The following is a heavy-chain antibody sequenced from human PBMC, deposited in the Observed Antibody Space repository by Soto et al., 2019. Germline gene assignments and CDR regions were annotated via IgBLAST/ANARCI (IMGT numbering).Heavy chain of an antibody. CDR3: AKSPKAGGGS. V-gene: IGHV3-23*01. J-gene: IGHJ5*02. CDR2: VTSSTGNT. D-gene: IGHD3-16*01. CDR1: GFAFSRYT. Sequence: PGGSLRLSCAGSGFAFSRYTMHWVRQAPGKGLEWVAAVTSSTGNTFYADSVKGRFAASRDNANSTLYLQMNSLRAEDTGTYYCAKSPKAGGGSCGQGTLVAVSS.